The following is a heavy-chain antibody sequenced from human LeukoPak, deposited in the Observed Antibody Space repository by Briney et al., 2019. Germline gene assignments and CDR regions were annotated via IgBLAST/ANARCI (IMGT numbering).Heavy chain of an antibody. Sequence: ASVKVSCKVSGYTLTELSMHWVRQAPGKGLEWMGGFDPEDGETIYAQKFQGRVTMTEDTSTDTAYMELSSLRSEDTAVYYCATTHWGGSSRYVWFDPWGQGTLVTVSS. D-gene: IGHD6-13*01. J-gene: IGHJ5*02. CDR2: FDPEDGET. V-gene: IGHV1-24*01. CDR1: GYTLTELS. CDR3: ATTHWGGSSRYVWFDP.